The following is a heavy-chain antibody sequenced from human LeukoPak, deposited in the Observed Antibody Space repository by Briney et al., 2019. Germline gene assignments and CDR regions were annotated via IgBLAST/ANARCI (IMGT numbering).Heavy chain of an antibody. CDR2: ISYDGSNK. CDR3: AKALSYYGDYVGYYYYGMDV. D-gene: IGHD4-17*01. V-gene: IGHV3-30*18. J-gene: IGHJ6*04. CDR1: GFTFSSYG. Sequence: GGSLRLSCAASGFTFSSYGKHWVRQAPGKGLEWVAVISYDGSNKYYADSVKGRFTISRDNSKNTLYLQMNSLRAEDTAVYYCAKALSYYGDYVGYYYYGMDVWGKGTTVTVSS.